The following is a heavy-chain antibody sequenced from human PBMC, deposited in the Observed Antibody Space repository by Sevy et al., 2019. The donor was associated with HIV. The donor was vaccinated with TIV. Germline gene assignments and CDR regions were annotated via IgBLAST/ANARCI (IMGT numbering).Heavy chain of an antibody. CDR2: ISYDGSNK. D-gene: IGHD2-15*01. J-gene: IGHJ4*02. V-gene: IGHV3-30-3*01. CDR3: ARGMWGAATRNYYFDY. CDR1: GFTFSSYA. Sequence: GGSLRLSCAASGFTFSSYAMHWVRQAPGKGLEWVAVISYDGSNKYYADSVKGRFTISRDNSKNTLYLQMNSLRAEDTAVYYCARGMWGAATRNYYFDYWGQGTLVTVSS.